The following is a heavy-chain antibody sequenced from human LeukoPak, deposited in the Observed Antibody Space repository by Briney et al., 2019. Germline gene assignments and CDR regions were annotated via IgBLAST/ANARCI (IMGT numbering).Heavy chain of an antibody. CDR3: ARAPLAFYSGYDDWDFDY. CDR2: INAGNGNT. Sequence: ASVQVSCQASGYTFTSYAMHWVRQAPGQRLEWMGWINAGNGNTKYSQKFQGRVTITRDTSASTAYMELSSLRSEDTAVYYCARAPLAFYSGYDDWDFDYWGQGTLVTVSS. J-gene: IGHJ4*02. CDR1: GYTFTSYA. D-gene: IGHD5-12*01. V-gene: IGHV1-3*01.